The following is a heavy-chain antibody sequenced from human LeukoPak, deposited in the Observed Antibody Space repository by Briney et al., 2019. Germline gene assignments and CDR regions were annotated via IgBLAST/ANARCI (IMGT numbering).Heavy chain of an antibody. Sequence: GGSLRLSCVASGVTLSNYAMSWARQAPGKGLEWVSAISGSGGSTYYADSVKGRFTISRDNSKNTLYLQMNSLRAEDTAVYYCAKGVNDYGDYGPAWGQGTLVTVSS. D-gene: IGHD4-17*01. CDR3: AKGVNDYGDYGPA. V-gene: IGHV3-23*01. CDR1: GVTLSNYA. CDR2: ISGSGGST. J-gene: IGHJ5*02.